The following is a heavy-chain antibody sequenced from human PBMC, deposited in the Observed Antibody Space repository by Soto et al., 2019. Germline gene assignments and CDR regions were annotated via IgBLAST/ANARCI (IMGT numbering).Heavy chain of an antibody. V-gene: IGHV3-30-3*01. Sequence: WGSLRLSCAASGFTFSSYAMHWVRQAPGKGLEWVAVISYDGSNKYYADSVKGRFTISRDNSKNTLYLQMNSLRAEDTAVYYCARDPHYFSSSRPWNWFDPWGQGTLVTVSS. CDR3: ARDPHYFSSSRPWNWFDP. CDR1: GFTFSSYA. CDR2: ISYDGSNK. D-gene: IGHD6-6*01. J-gene: IGHJ5*02.